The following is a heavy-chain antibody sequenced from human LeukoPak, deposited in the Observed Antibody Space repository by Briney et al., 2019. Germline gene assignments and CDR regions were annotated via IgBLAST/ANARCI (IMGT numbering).Heavy chain of an antibody. V-gene: IGHV3-30*18. CDR1: GFTFSTYG. CDR2: ISYDGSTK. D-gene: IGHD2-21*01. J-gene: IGHJ4*02. CDR3: AKAPVTTCRGAYCYPFDY. Sequence: PGGSLRLSCTASGFTFSTYGMHWVRQAPGKGLEWVTLISYDGSTKYYSDSVKGRFTISRDSSKNTLFLQMNRLRPEDAAVYYCAKAPVTTCRGAYCYPFDYWGQGTLVTVSS.